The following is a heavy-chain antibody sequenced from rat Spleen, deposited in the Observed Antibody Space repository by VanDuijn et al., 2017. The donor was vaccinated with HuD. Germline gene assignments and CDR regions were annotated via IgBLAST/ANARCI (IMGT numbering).Heavy chain of an antibody. CDR2: ISTGGGNT. CDR1: GFTFSNYY. Sequence: EVHLVESGGGLVQPGRSMTLSCAASGFTFSNYYMAWVRQAPTKGLEWVASISTGGGNTYYRDSVKGRFTISRDNAKSNRYMQMDRLRSEDTATYCCARSVVNYWGQGVMVTVSS. V-gene: IGHV5-25*01. CDR3: ARSVVNY. J-gene: IGHJ2*01.